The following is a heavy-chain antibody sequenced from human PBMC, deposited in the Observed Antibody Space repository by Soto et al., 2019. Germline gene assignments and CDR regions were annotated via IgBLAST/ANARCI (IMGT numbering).Heavy chain of an antibody. Sequence: QVLLVQSAAEVKKPGASVMISCKTSGYTFTAYAIHWVRQAPGQRPEWMGWITAGHHNTAYSQKFQRRLAITGDTSASTAYMESRSLKSEDTAVFYCGRGVVGSGTDCFFDYWGQGTVVTVSS. CDR3: GRGVVGSGTDCFFDY. CDR1: GYTFTAYA. V-gene: IGHV1-3*01. J-gene: IGHJ4*02. D-gene: IGHD2-21*02. CDR2: ITAGHHNT.